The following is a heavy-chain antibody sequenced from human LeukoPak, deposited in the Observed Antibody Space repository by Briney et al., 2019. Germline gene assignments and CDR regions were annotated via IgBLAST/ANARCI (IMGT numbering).Heavy chain of an antibody. V-gene: IGHV4-61*02. CDR2: IYTSGST. CDR3: VRIFGYYQESMDV. J-gene: IGHJ6*02. Sequence: PSETLSLTCTVSGGSISSGSYYWSWIRQPAGKGLEWIGRIYTSGSTNYNPSLKSRVTISVDTSQNQFSLRLASVTASDTAVYYCVRIFGYYQESMDVWGPGITVTVSS. CDR1: GGSISSGSYY. D-gene: IGHD3-3*01.